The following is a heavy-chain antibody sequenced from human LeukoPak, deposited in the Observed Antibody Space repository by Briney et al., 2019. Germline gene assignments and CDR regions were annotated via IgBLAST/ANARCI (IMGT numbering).Heavy chain of an antibody. CDR2: IYTSGST. J-gene: IGHJ6*03. CDR1: GGSISSGSYY. D-gene: IGHD1-26*01. CDR3: ARDGIAYYMDV. V-gene: IGHV4-61*02. Sequence: PSETLSLTCTVSGGSISSGSYYWSWIRQPAGKGLEWIGRIYTSGSTNYNPSLKSRVTISVDTSKNQFSLKLSSVTAADTAVYYCARDGIAYYMDVWGKGTTVTVSS.